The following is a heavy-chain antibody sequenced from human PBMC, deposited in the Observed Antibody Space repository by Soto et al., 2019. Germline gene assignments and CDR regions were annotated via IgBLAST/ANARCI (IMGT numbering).Heavy chain of an antibody. Sequence: GGSLRLSCAASGFTFSSYAMHWVRQAPGKGLEWVAVISYDGSNTYYADSVKGRFTISRDNSKNTLYLQMNSLRAEDTAVYYCAREVIGYDSSGYSDAFDIWGQGTMVTVSS. CDR3: AREVIGYDSSGYSDAFDI. D-gene: IGHD3-22*01. J-gene: IGHJ3*02. CDR2: ISYDGSNT. V-gene: IGHV3-30-3*01. CDR1: GFTFSSYA.